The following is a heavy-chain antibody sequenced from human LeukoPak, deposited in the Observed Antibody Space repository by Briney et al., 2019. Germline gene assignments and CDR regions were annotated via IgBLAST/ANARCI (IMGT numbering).Heavy chain of an antibody. CDR3: ARLVDTAMVIGYYFDY. J-gene: IGHJ4*02. Sequence: GESLKISCKGSGYSFTSYWIGWVRQMPGKGLEWMGIIYPGDSDTRYSPSFQGQVTISADKFISTAYLQWSSLKASDTAMYYCARLVDTAMVIGYYFDYWGQGTLVTVSS. D-gene: IGHD5-18*01. CDR2: IYPGDSDT. V-gene: IGHV5-51*01. CDR1: GYSFTSYW.